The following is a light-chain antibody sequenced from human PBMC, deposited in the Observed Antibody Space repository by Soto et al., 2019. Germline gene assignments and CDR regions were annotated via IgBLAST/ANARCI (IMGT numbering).Light chain of an antibody. CDR3: QQRSNWPPYT. V-gene: IGKV3-11*01. Sequence: ESVLTQSRATLSLSPGERATLSCRASQSVSSYFAWYQQKPGHAPRLPIYDASNRPTGIPARFSGSRSGTDFTLTISSLVPEDFAVFYCQQRSNWPPYTFGEGTKLEIK. J-gene: IGKJ2*01. CDR2: DAS. CDR1: QSVSSY.